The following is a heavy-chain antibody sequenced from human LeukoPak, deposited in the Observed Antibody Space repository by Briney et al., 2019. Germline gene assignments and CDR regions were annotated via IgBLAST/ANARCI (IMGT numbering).Heavy chain of an antibody. CDR2: IYYSGST. Sequence: PSETLSLTCTVSGGSISSSSYYWGWIRQPPGKGLEWIGSIYYSGSTYYTPSLKSRVNISVDTAQNQFSLKLSPVTAADTAVYYCARPYLEYYGSGSYGGTWFDPWGQGTLVTVSS. CDR3: ARPYLEYYGSGSYGGTWFDP. V-gene: IGHV4-39*01. J-gene: IGHJ5*02. D-gene: IGHD3-10*01. CDR1: GGSISSSSYY.